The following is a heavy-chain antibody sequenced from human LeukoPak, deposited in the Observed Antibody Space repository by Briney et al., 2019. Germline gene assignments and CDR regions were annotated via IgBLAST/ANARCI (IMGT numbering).Heavy chain of an antibody. CDR2: IYYSGRT. Sequence: SETLSLTCTVSGGSISNYYWSWIRQPPGKGLEWIGYIYYSGRTRYNPSLKSPVTISVDTSKNQFSLRLSSVTAADTAVYFCARGQKYRYGYTVTELGSGYFDYWGQXTLVTVSS. V-gene: IGHV4-59*12. CDR1: GGSISNYY. D-gene: IGHD5-18*01. CDR3: ARGQKYRYGYTVTELGSGYFDY. J-gene: IGHJ4*02.